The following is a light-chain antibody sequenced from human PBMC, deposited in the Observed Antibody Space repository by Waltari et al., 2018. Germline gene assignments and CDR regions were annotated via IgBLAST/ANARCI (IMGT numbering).Light chain of an antibody. CDR1: QGIRND. J-gene: IGKJ4*01. V-gene: IGKV1-17*01. CDR2: AAS. CDR3: LQHNNNPLT. Sequence: DTQMTQSPSSLSASVGDRVSITCRTSQGIRNDLAWYQQKPGKAPKRLIYAASTLHSGVPSRFSGSGAATEFTHTISRLQPEDFATYYCLQHNNNPLTFGGGTKVEIK.